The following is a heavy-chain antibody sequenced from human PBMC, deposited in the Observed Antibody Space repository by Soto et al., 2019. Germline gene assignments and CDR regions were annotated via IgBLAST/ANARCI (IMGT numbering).Heavy chain of an antibody. CDR2: INHSGST. V-gene: IGHV4-34*01. J-gene: IGHJ4*02. Sequence: PSETLSLTCAVYGGSFSGYYWTWIRQPPGTGLEWIGEINHSGSTNYNPSLKSRVTISVDTSKNQFSLKLSSVTAADTAVYYCASSQAGYSSGWPDYWGQGTLVTVSS. CDR1: GGSFSGYY. D-gene: IGHD6-19*01. CDR3: ASSQAGYSSGWPDY.